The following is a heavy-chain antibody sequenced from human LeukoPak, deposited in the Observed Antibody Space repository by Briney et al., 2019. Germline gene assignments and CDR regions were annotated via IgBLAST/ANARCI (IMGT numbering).Heavy chain of an antibody. Sequence: SGTLSLTCTVSGGSISRYYWSWIRQPPGRGLEWVGYIYTSGSTNYNPSLKSRVTISVDTSKNQFSLNLSSVTAADTAVYYCARRKRATGHAFDIWGQGTMVTVSS. V-gene: IGHV4-4*09. CDR2: IYTSGST. CDR1: GGSISRYY. D-gene: IGHD1-26*01. CDR3: ARRKRATGHAFDI. J-gene: IGHJ3*02.